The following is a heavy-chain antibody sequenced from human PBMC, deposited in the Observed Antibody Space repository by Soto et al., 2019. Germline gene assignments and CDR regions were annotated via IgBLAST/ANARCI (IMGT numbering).Heavy chain of an antibody. CDR2: INPNSGGT. V-gene: IGHV1-2*04. CDR3: ARRYRSYYDILSGYGY. CDR1: GYTFTGYY. Sequence: VKVSCKASGYTFTGYYMHWVRRGPGQGLEWMGWINPNSGGTNYAQKFQGWVTMTRDTSISTAYMELSRLRSDDTAVYYCARRYRSYYDILSGYGYWGHRTLVTFS. D-gene: IGHD3-9*01. J-gene: IGHJ4*01.